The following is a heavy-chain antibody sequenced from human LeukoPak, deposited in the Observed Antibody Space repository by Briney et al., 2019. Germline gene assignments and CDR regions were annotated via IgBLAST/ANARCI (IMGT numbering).Heavy chain of an antibody. J-gene: IGHJ4*02. CDR3: ARGTITEFDS. CDR1: GFTFSSYS. Sequence: GALRLSCAASGFTFSSYSMNWVRQAPGKGLEWVSSISSSSSYIYYADSVKGRFTISRDNAKNSLYLQVNSLRAEDTAVYYCARGTITEFDSWGQGTLVTVSS. D-gene: IGHD1-14*01. V-gene: IGHV3-21*01. CDR2: ISSSSSYI.